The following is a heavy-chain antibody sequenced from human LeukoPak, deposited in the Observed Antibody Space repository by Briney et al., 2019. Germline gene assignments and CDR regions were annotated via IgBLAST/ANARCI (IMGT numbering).Heavy chain of an antibody. J-gene: IGHJ4*02. CDR3: ARVGITMVRGVKPLDY. CDR2: IYYSGTT. CDR1: GGSISSSSYY. D-gene: IGHD3-10*01. V-gene: IGHV4-39*07. Sequence: SETLSLTCTVSGGSISSSSYYWGWIRQPPGKGLEWIGNIYYSGTTYYNPSLKSRVTISVDTSKNQFSLKLSSVTAADTAVYYCARVGITMVRGVKPLDYWGQGTLVTVSS.